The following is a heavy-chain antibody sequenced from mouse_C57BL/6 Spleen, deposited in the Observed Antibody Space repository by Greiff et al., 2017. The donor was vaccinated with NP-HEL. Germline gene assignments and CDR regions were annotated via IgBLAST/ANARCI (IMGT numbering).Heavy chain of an antibody. CDR1: GYAFSSYW. Sequence: QVHVKQSGAELVKPGASVKISCKASGYAFSSYWMNWVKQRPGKGLEWIGQIYPGDGDTNYNGKFKGKATLTADKSSSTAYMQLSSLTSEDSAVYFCASDYYGSSYVNYAMDYWGQGTSVTVSS. CDR3: ASDYYGSSYVNYAMDY. J-gene: IGHJ4*01. D-gene: IGHD1-1*01. CDR2: IYPGDGDT. V-gene: IGHV1-80*01.